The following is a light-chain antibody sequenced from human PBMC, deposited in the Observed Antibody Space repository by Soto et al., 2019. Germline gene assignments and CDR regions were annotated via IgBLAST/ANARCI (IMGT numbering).Light chain of an antibody. CDR3: QQYGSSPT. CDR1: QSVSSSY. Sequence: EIVLTQSPGTLSLSPGEIATLSCRSSQSVSSSYVAWYRQNAGPAPRLLIYDVSSRATCIPDRFSGSGSGTDVTLTISRLEPEDFAVYSCQQYGSSPTFGQGTKVELK. J-gene: IGKJ1*01. CDR2: DVS. V-gene: IGKV3-20*01.